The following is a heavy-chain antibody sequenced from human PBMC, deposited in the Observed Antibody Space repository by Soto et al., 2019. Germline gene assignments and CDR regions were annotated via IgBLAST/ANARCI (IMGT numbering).Heavy chain of an antibody. D-gene: IGHD3-9*01. CDR1: GFTFSNYW. Sequence: EVQLVESGGALVQPGGSLRLSCAASGFTFSNYWMTWVRQAPGKGLEWVANIKQDGSEKYYVDSVKGRFTISRDNAKNSLYLQMNSLRAEDTAVYYCARVALYYDILTGYLASSYFDYWGQGSLVTVSS. V-gene: IGHV3-7*05. CDR3: ARVALYYDILTGYLASSYFDY. CDR2: IKQDGSEK. J-gene: IGHJ4*02.